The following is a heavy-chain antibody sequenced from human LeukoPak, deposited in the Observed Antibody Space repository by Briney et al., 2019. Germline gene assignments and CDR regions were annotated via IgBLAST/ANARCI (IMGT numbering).Heavy chain of an antibody. Sequence: ASVKVSCKASGDIFSSYAISWVRQAPGQGLEWMGRIIPILGIANYAQKFQGRVTITADKSTSTAYMDLSSLRSEDTAVYYCARDLPPYYFDYWGQGTLVTVSS. CDR2: IIPILGIA. CDR1: GDIFSSYA. CDR3: ARDLPPYYFDY. J-gene: IGHJ4*01. V-gene: IGHV1-69*04.